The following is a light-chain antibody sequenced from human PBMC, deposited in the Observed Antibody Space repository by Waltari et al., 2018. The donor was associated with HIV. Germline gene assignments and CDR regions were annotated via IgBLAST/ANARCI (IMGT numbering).Light chain of an antibody. CDR3: AAWDDSLNGYV. CDR2: YDD. Sequence: QSVLTQPPSVSEAPRQRVTISCSGRSSNLGSNAVNWYQQVPGKAPKLLIYYDDLLSSGVSDRFSGSKSGTSAFLAIRGLQSEDEADYYCAAWDDSLNGYVFGSGSKVTV. J-gene: IGLJ1*01. CDR1: SSNLGSNA. V-gene: IGLV1-36*01.